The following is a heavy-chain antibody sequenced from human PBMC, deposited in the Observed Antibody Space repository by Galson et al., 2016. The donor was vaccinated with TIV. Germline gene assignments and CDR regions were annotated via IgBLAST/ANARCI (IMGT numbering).Heavy chain of an antibody. CDR2: IWYEGINK. Sequence: SLRLSCAASGVSFSRYGMHWVRQAPGKGLEWVALIWYEGINKDYADSVTGRFTVTRDNSKSTVYLQMNSLRAEDTAIYYCSRIQGDSSGWFDVWGQGTQVTVSS. CDR3: SRIQGDSSGWFDV. J-gene: IGHJ5*02. D-gene: IGHD6-19*01. CDR1: GVSFSRYG. V-gene: IGHV3-33*04.